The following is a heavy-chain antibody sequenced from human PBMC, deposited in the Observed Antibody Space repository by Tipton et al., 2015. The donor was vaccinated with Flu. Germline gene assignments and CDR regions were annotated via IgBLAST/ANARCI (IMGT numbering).Heavy chain of an antibody. CDR3: ASGRAGYYFDY. J-gene: IGHJ4*02. CDR2: IYYSRST. D-gene: IGHD3-10*01. V-gene: IGHV4-39*07. CDR1: GGSISSSSYY. Sequence: TLSLTCTVSGGSISSSSYYWGWIRQPPGKGLEWIGSIYYSRSTYYNPSLKSRVTISVDTSKNQFSLKLSSVTAADTAVYYCASGRAGYYFDYWGQGTLVTVSS.